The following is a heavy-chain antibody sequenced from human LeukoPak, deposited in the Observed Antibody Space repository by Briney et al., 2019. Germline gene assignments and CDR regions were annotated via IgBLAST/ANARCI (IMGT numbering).Heavy chain of an antibody. CDR3: ARRGSQTRFNWFDP. D-gene: IGHD1/OR15-1a*01. CDR2: MNPSSGNT. CDR1: GYTFTSYD. J-gene: IGHJ5*02. V-gene: IGHV1-8*03. Sequence: ASVKVSCKASGYTFTSYDINWVRQATGQGLEWMGWMNPSSGNTGYAQKFQGRVTITRNTSISTAYMELSSLRSEDTAVYYCARRGSQTRFNWFDPWGQGTLVTVSS.